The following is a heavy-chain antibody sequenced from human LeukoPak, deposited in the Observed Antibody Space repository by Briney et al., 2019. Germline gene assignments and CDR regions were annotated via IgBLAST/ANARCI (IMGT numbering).Heavy chain of an antibody. Sequence: LPGGSLRLSCAASGFTFSSYAMSRVRQAPGKGLEWVSAISGSGGSTYYADSVKGRFTISRDNSKNTLYLQMNSLRAEDTAVYYCAKDIAAAGTAFDYWGQGTLVTVSS. CDR1: GFTFSSYA. CDR3: AKDIAAAGTAFDY. J-gene: IGHJ4*02. D-gene: IGHD6-13*01. V-gene: IGHV3-23*01. CDR2: ISGSGGST.